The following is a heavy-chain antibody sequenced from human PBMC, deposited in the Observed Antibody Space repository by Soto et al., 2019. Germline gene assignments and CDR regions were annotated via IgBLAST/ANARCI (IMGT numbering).Heavy chain of an antibody. J-gene: IGHJ3*02. Sequence: EVQLLESGGGLVQPGGSLRLSCAASGFTFSSYAMSWVRQAPGQGLEWVSAISGSGGSTYYADSVKGRFTISRDNSKNTLYLQMNSLRAEDTAVYSCAKGGFRSGAFDIWGQGTMVTVSS. CDR1: GFTFSSYA. D-gene: IGHD5-12*01. V-gene: IGHV3-23*01. CDR2: ISGSGGST. CDR3: AKGGFRSGAFDI.